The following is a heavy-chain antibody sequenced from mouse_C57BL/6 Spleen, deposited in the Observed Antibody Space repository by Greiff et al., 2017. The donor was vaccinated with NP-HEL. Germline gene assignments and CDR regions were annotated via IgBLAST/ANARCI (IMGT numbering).Heavy chain of an antibody. J-gene: IGHJ4*01. CDR1: GYTFTSYW. D-gene: IGHD1-1*01. CDR2: IDPSDSYT. Sequence: VQLQQPGAELVMPGASVKLSCKASGYTFTSYWMHWVKQRPGQGLEWIGEIDPSDSYTNYNQKFKGKSTLTVDKSSSTAYMQLSSLTSEDSAVYYCARGGTTVGAPGDYYAMDYWGQGTSVTVSS. CDR3: ARGGTTVGAPGDYYAMDY. V-gene: IGHV1-69*01.